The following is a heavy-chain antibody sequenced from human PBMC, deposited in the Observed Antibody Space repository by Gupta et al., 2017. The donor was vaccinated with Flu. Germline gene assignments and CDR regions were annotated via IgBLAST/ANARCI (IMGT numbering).Heavy chain of an antibody. CDR2: IYYSGST. V-gene: IGHV4-39*01. D-gene: IGHD6-13*01. J-gene: IGHJ5*02. CDR3: ATGYSSSWYTAGWFDP. Sequence: PPGKGLEWIGSIYYSGSTYYNPSLKSRVTISVDTSKNQFSLKLSSVTAADTAVYYCATGYSSSWYTAGWFDPWGQGTLVTVSS.